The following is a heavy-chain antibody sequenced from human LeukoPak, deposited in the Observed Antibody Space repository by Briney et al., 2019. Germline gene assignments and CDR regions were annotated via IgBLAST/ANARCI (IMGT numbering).Heavy chain of an antibody. CDR2: IYTSGST. CDR1: GGSISSYY. CDR3: ARAGYCSSTSCYKLGCWFDP. J-gene: IGHJ5*02. Sequence: SETLSLTCTVSGGSISSYYWSWIRQPPGKGLEWIGYIYTSGSTNYNPSLKSRVTISVDTSKNQFSLKLSSVTAADTAVYYCARAGYCSSTSCYKLGCWFDPWGQGTLVTVSS. V-gene: IGHV4-4*09. D-gene: IGHD2-2*02.